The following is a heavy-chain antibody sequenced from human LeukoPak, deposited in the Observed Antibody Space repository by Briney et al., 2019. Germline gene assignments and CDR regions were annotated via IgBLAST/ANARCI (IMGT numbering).Heavy chain of an antibody. Sequence: ASVKVSCKASGHTFSSYAISWVRQAPGQGLEWMGGIIPNCGTANYAQKFQGRVTITADKSTSTAYMALSRLRSEDTAVYYCASDRRGIQEDWGQGTLVTVSS. D-gene: IGHD5-18*01. CDR3: ASDRRGIQED. CDR2: IIPNCGTA. CDR1: GHTFSSYA. J-gene: IGHJ4*02. V-gene: IGHV1-69*06.